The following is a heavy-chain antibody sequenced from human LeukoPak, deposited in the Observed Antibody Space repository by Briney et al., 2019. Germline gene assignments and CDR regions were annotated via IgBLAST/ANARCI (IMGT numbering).Heavy chain of an antibody. D-gene: IGHD2-15*01. Sequence: PGGSLRLSCAASGFTFSSYWMHWVRQAPGKGLVWVSRINSDGSSTSYADSVKGRFTISRDNAKNTLYLQMNSLRAEDTAVYYCARDANSIVVVVELPDYWGQGTLVTVSS. V-gene: IGHV3-74*01. CDR2: INSDGSST. J-gene: IGHJ4*02. CDR3: ARDANSIVVVVELPDY. CDR1: GFTFSSYW.